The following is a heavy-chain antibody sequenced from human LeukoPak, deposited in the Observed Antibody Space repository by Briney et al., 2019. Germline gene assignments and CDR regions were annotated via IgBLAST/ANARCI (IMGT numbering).Heavy chain of an antibody. Sequence: SQTLSLTCTVSGGSISSGGYYWSWIRQPPGKGLEWIGYIYHSGSTYYNPSLKSRVTISVDRSKNQFSLKLSSATAADTAVYYCAAKGGGNNPWGAFDFWGQGTTVTVSS. CDR2: IYHSGST. V-gene: IGHV4-30-2*01. CDR1: GGSISSGGYY. CDR3: AAKGGGNNPWGAFDF. D-gene: IGHD4-23*01. J-gene: IGHJ3*01.